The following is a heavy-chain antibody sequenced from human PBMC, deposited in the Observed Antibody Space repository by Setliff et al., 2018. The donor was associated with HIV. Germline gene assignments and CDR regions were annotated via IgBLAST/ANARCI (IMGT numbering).Heavy chain of an antibody. V-gene: IGHV1-69*13. CDR3: ARDPTITMTTPGYFDY. D-gene: IGHD5-12*01. CDR1: GGTFNSYA. J-gene: IGHJ4*02. CDR2: IIPVFGTA. Sequence: SVKVSCKASGGTFNSYAINWVRQAPGQGLEWMGGIIPVFGTANYAQNFQGRVTITADESTSTAYMELSSLRSEDTAVYYCARDPTITMTTPGYFDYWGQGTLVTVSS.